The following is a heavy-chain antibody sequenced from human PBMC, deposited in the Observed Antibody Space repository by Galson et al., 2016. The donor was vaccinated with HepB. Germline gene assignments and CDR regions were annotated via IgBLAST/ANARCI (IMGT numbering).Heavy chain of an antibody. CDR3: AKSQFALPDSGWFNAFDL. J-gene: IGHJ3*01. D-gene: IGHD6-19*01. CDR1: GFTFNTYA. Sequence: SLRLSCAASGFTFNTYAMTWVRQAPGKGLEWVSSISSSDGRTWYADSVRGRFTISTDNSKTTLYVQMNSLRVDDSAIYYCAKSQFALPDSGWFNAFDLWGQGTMVTGSS. CDR2: ISSSDGRT. V-gene: IGHV3-23*01.